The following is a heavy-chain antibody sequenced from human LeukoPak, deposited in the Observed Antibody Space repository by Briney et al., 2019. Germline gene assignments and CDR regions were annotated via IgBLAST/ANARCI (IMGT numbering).Heavy chain of an antibody. CDR3: ARRRDLYSGSYYPFDY. D-gene: IGHD1-26*01. V-gene: IGHV5-51*01. Sequence: GESLKISCKGSGYSFTSYWIGWVRQMPGKGLKWMGIIYPGDSDARYSPSFQGRVTISADKSISTAYLQWSGLKASDTAMYYCARRRDLYSGSYYPFDYWGQGTLVTVSS. J-gene: IGHJ4*02. CDR1: GYSFTSYW. CDR2: IYPGDSDA.